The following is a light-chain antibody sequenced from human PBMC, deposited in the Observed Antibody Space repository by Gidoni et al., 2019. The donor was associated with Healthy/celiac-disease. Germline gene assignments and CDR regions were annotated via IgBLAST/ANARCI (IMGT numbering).Light chain of an antibody. V-gene: IGKV3-15*01. CDR2: GAS. CDR3: QQYNNWPPSRT. CDR1: QSVSSN. J-gene: IGKJ1*01. Sequence: EIVMTQSPATLSVSPGERATISCRASQSVSSNLAWYQQKPGQAPRLLIYGASTRATGIPARFSGSGSGTEFTLTISSLQSEDFAVYYCQQYNNWPPSRTFGPGTKVEIK.